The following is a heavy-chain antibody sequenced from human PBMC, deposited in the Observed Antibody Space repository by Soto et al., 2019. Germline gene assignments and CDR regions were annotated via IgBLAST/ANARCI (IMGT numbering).Heavy chain of an antibody. CDR3: AKQHGAWPSNWLDA. CDR1: QFTFNVYG. Sequence: GGSLRLSCTASQFTFNVYGMSWVRQAPGKGLEWVSSISVTGENSLYADSVRGRFTMSRDNSKDILYLQMDSLRVDDTAMYYCAKQHGAWPSNWLDAWGQGALVTVSS. CDR2: ISVTGENS. J-gene: IGHJ5*02. V-gene: IGHV3-23*01.